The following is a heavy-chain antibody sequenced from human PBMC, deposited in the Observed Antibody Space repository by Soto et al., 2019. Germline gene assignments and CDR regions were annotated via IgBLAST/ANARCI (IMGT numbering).Heavy chain of an antibody. CDR1: VFTFSIYW. CDR2: IKPDGSEE. CDR3: AREEGKYCSSTSCFFRFDP. J-gene: IGHJ5*02. Sequence: GGSLRLSCAASVFTFSIYWMSWVRQAPGKGLEWVANIKPDGSEENYVDSVKGRFTISRDNAKKSVYLQMNTLRAEDTAVYYCAREEGKYCSSTSCFFRFDPWGQGTLVTVSS. V-gene: IGHV3-7*01. D-gene: IGHD2-2*01.